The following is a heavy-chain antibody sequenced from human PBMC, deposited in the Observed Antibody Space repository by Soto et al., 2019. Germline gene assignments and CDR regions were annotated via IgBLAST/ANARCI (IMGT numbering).Heavy chain of an antibody. CDR3: AKGGGCSSTSCYAPSSYYYYYMDV. Sequence: GGSLRLSCAASGFTFSSYAMSWVRQAPGKGLEWVSAISGSGGSTYYADSVKGRFTISRDNSKNTLYLQMNSLRAEDTAVYYCAKGGGCSSTSCYAPSSYYYYYMDVWGKGTTVTVSS. J-gene: IGHJ6*03. D-gene: IGHD2-2*01. CDR2: ISGSGGST. CDR1: GFTFSSYA. V-gene: IGHV3-23*01.